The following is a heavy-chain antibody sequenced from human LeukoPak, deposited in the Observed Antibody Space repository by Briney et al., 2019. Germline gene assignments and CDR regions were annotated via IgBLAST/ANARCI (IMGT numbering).Heavy chain of an antibody. CDR1: GGSISSYY. J-gene: IGHJ6*03. V-gene: IGHV4-59*01. CDR3: ARAPYSSSLYYYYYYMDV. Sequence: SETLSLTCTVSGGSISSYYWSWIRQPPGKGLEWIGYIYYSGSTNYNPSLKSRVTISVDTSKNQFSLKLSSVTAADTAVYYCARAPYSSSLYYYYYYMDVWGKGTTVTVSS. D-gene: IGHD6-6*01. CDR2: IYYSGST.